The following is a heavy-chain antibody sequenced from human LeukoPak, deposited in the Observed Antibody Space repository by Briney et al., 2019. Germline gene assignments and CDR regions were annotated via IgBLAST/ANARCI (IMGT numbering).Heavy chain of an antibody. V-gene: IGHV7-4-1*02. J-gene: IGHJ4*02. CDR1: GYTFTSYA. CDR2: INTNTGNP. D-gene: IGHD6-6*01. Sequence: ASVNVSCKASGYTFTSYAMNWVRQAPGQGLEWMGWINTNTGNPTYAQGFTGRFVFSLDTSLSTTFLQISSLKAEDTAVYYCARDGYSSSSDYWGQGTLVTVSS. CDR3: ARDGYSSSSDY.